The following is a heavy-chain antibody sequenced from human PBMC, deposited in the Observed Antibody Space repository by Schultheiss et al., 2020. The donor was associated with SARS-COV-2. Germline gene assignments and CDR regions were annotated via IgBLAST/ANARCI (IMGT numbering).Heavy chain of an antibody. V-gene: IGHV4-30-4*01. D-gene: IGHD3-22*01. Sequence: SQTLSLTCTVSGGSISSGDYYWSWIRQPPGKGLEWIGYIYYSGSTCYNPSLKSRVSISVDTSTNQFSLKLNSVTPADTAVYYCARDYGPDSSGYRPPPYFDLWGRGTLVTVSS. J-gene: IGHJ2*01. CDR3: ARDYGPDSSGYRPPPYFDL. CDR1: GGSISSGDYY. CDR2: IYYSGST.